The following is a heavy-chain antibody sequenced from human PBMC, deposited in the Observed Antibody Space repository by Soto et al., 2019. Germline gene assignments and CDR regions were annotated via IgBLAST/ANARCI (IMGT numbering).Heavy chain of an antibody. V-gene: IGHV3-23*01. CDR3: XXXXXXXXXXXCWFDP. J-gene: IGHJ5*02. CDR1: GFTFSNYV. Sequence: EVQLLESGGGLVQPGGSLRLSCAASGFTFSNYVMSWVRQAPGKGLEWVAAFSGSGGSTYDEDSVKGPFTISRDNSKNXXXXXXXXXXXXXXXXXXXXXXXXXXXXXXCWFDPWGQGTLVTVSS. CDR2: FSGSGGST.